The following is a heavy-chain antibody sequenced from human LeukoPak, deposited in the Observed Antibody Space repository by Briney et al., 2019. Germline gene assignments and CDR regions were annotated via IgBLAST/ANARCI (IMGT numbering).Heavy chain of an antibody. CDR2: IYSGGST. V-gene: IGHV3-66*01. Sequence: GGSLRLSCAASGFTVSSNYMSWVRQAPGKGLEGVSVIYSGGSTYYADSVKGRFTISRDNSKNTLYLQMNSLRAEDTAVYYCARRKNYDILTGYYIPDAFDIWGQGTMVTVSS. CDR1: GFTVSSNY. D-gene: IGHD3-9*01. J-gene: IGHJ3*02. CDR3: ARRKNYDILTGYYIPDAFDI.